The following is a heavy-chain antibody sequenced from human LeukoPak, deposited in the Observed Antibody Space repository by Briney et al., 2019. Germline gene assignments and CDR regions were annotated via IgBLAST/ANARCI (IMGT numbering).Heavy chain of an antibody. CDR2: KSDGST. V-gene: IGHV3-74*01. Sequence: GGSLRLSCAASGFTFSTYWMHWVRQAPGKGLVWVSRKSDGSTNYADSVKGRFTISRDNAKNTVSLQMNSLRPEDTRVYYCARAPSEIGGYYPEYFRHWGQGTLVTVSS. CDR3: ARAPSEIGGYYPEYFRH. J-gene: IGHJ1*01. D-gene: IGHD3-22*01. CDR1: GFTFSTYW.